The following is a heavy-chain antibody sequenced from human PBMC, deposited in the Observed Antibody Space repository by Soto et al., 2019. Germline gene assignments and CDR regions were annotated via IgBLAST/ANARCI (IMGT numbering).Heavy chain of an antibody. CDR2: ISAYNGNT. J-gene: IGHJ6*02. V-gene: IGHV1-18*01. D-gene: IGHD6-19*01. CDR1: GYTFTSYG. CDR3: ARDGRQWTPLYGMDV. Sequence: QVQLVQSGAEVKKPGASVKVSCKASGYTFTSYGISWVRQAPGQGLEWMGWISAYNGNTNYAQKLQGRVTMTTDTSXNTDYMELRSLRSDDTAVYYCARDGRQWTPLYGMDVWGQGTTVTVSS.